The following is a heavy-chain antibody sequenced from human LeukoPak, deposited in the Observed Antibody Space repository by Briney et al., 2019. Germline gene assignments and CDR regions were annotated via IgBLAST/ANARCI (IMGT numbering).Heavy chain of an antibody. CDR3: ARPGGYYGSGRRFDY. CDR1: GGSISSYY. CDR2: IYYSGST. V-gene: IGHV4-59*12. Sequence: SETLSLTCTVSGGSISSYYWSWIRQPPGKGLEWIGYIYYSGSTNYNPSLKSRVTISVDTSKNQFSLKLSSVTAADTAVYYCARPGGYYGSGRRFDYWGQGTLVTVSS. D-gene: IGHD3-10*01. J-gene: IGHJ4*02.